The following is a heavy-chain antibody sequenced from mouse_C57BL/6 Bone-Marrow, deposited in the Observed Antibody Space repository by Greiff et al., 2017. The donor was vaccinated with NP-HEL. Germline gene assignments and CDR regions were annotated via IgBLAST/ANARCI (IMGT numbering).Heavy chain of an antibody. CDR1: GYTFTSYT. CDR3: ARFYGSSYNYAMDY. D-gene: IGHD1-1*01. Sequence: VQVVESGAELARPGASVKMSCKASGYTFTSYTMHWVKQRPGQGLEWIGYINPSSGYTKYNQKFKDKATLTADKSSSTAYMQLSSLTSEDSAVYYCARFYGSSYNYAMDYWGQGTSVTVSS. V-gene: IGHV1-4*01. CDR2: INPSSGYT. J-gene: IGHJ4*01.